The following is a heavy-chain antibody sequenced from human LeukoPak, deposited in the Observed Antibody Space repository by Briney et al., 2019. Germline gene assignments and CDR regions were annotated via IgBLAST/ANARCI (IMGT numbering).Heavy chain of an antibody. CDR1: GYTLTELS. D-gene: IGHD3-10*01. J-gene: IGHJ4*02. CDR3: ATPLSTGEFVDY. Sequence: ASVKVSCKVSGYTLTELSMHWVRQAPGKGLEWMGGFDPEDGETIYAQKFQGRVTMTEDTPTDTAYMELSSLRSEDTAVYYCATPLSTGEFVDYWGQGTLVTVSS. V-gene: IGHV1-24*01. CDR2: FDPEDGET.